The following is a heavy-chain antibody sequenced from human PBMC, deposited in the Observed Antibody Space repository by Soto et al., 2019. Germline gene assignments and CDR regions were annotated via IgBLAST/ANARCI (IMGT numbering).Heavy chain of an antibody. V-gene: IGHV4-59*03. J-gene: IGHJ6*02. CDR3: ATSTQDYHDRSVYRARLYYYSGMVV. CDR1: GGSISSYY. CDR2: IYYSGST. Sequence: QVQLQESGPGLVKPSETLSLTCTVSGGSISSYYWSWIRQPPGKGLEWIGYIYYSGSTNYNPSLNSRANISVDPSNYQSSRKLSSATAADTAVYYCATSTQDYHDRSVYRARLYYYSGMVVWGQGTTVTVSS. D-gene: IGHD3-22*01.